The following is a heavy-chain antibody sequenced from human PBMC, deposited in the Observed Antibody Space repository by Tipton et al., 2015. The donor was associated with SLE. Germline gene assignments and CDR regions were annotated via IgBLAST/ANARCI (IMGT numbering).Heavy chain of an antibody. D-gene: IGHD7-27*01. CDR2: INHSGDT. CDR1: GGSFSGYY. CDR3: ARGLTAETGGDAFDI. V-gene: IGHV4-34*01. J-gene: IGHJ3*02. Sequence: TLSLTCAVYGGSFSGYYWTWIRQPPGKGPEWIGEINHSGDTNYNPSLKSRVTISVDTSKNHFSLELGSVTAADTAVYYCARGLTAETGGDAFDIWGQGTMVAVSS.